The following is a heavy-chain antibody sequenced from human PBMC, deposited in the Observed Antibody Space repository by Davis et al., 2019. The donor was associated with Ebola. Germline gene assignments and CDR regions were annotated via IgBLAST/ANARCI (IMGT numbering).Heavy chain of an antibody. J-gene: IGHJ6*02. CDR2: VSPSEREK. V-gene: IGHV3-30*04. CDR3: ARNPGGANGMDV. D-gene: IGHD1-26*01. Sequence: PGRSLRPSCAASGFTFSNHAMHWVRQAPGKGLEWVAVVSPSEREKFYADSVKGRFTISRDNAKNTLYLQMNSLRAEDTAVYFCARNPGGANGMDVWGQGTTVTVSS. CDR1: GFTFSNHA.